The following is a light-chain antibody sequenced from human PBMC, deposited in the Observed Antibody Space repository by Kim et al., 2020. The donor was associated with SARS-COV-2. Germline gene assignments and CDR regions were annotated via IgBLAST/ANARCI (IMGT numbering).Light chain of an antibody. Sequence: PGQSITIACTGTSSDGGGDNYVSWYQQHPGKAPKLMIYDVSKRPAGVSNRFSGSKSGNTASLTISGLQAEDEADYYCSSYTSSSWVFGGGTQLTVL. CDR2: DVS. J-gene: IGLJ3*02. CDR3: SSYTSSSWV. CDR1: SSDGGGDNY. V-gene: IGLV2-14*04.